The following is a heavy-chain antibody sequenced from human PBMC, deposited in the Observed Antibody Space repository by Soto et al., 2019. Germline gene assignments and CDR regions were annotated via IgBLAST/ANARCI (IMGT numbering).Heavy chain of an antibody. D-gene: IGHD3-10*01. CDR2: MNPNSGNT. Sequence: QVQLVQSGAEVKKPGASVKVSCKASGYTFTSYDINWVRQATGQGLEWMGWMNPNSGNTGYAQKFQGRVTMTRNTSISTAYMELSSLRSEDTAVYYCARVLLWFGESHGTFDPWGQGTLVTVSS. CDR1: GYTFTSYD. V-gene: IGHV1-8*01. J-gene: IGHJ5*02. CDR3: ARVLLWFGESHGTFDP.